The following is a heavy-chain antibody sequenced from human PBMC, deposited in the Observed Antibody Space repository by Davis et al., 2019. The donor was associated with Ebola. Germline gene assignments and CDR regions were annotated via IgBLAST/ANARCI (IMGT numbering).Heavy chain of an antibody. CDR2: IWYDGSNK. CDR3: ARGRGTFWSGYISRIYGMDV. Sequence: GESLKISCAASGFTFSSYGMHWVRQAPGKGLEWVAVIWYDGSNKYYADSVKGRFTISRDNSKNTLYLQMNSLRAEDTAVYYCARGRGTFWSGYISRIYGMDVWGKGTTVTVSS. D-gene: IGHD3-3*01. J-gene: IGHJ6*04. CDR1: GFTFSSYG. V-gene: IGHV3-33*01.